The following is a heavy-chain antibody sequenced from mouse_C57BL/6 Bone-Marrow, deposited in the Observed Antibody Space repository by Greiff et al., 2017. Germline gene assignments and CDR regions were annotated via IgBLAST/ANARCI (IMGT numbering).Heavy chain of an antibody. J-gene: IGHJ3*01. D-gene: IGHD1-1*02. CDR2: IDPEDGDT. Sequence: VQLKQPGAELVRPGASVKLSCKASGFNFNDYYMHWVKQRPEQGLEWIGRIDPEDGDTEYAPKFQGKATLTVDKSSNTAYLQLSSLTSEDTAVXYCTNYGLLAYWGQGTLVTVSA. CDR1: GFNFNDYY. V-gene: IGHV14-1*01. CDR3: TNYGLLAY.